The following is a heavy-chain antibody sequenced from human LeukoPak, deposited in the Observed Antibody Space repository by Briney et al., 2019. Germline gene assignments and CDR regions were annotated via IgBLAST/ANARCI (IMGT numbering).Heavy chain of an antibody. D-gene: IGHD2-2*01. CDR3: AREYQLLGTVYNYFDP. CDR1: GYTFTSYD. CDR2: MNPNSGNA. J-gene: IGHJ5*02. Sequence: ASVKVSCKASGYTFTSYDINWVRQATGQGLEWMGWMNPNSGNAGYAQKFQGRVTMTRNTSISTAYMELTSLRSEDTAVYYCAREYQLLGTVYNYFDPWGQGTLVTVSS. V-gene: IGHV1-8*01.